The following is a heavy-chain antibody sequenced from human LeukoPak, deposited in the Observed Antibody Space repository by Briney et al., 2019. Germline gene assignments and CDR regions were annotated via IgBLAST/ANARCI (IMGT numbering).Heavy chain of an antibody. Sequence: GASVKVSCKASGYTFTSYGISWVRQAPGQGLEWMGWISAYNGNTNYAQKLQGRVTMTTDTSTSTAYMELRSLRSDDTAVYYRAREGRDCSGGSCYSGNWFDPWGQGTLVTVSS. J-gene: IGHJ5*02. D-gene: IGHD2-15*01. V-gene: IGHV1-18*01. CDR2: ISAYNGNT. CDR3: AREGRDCSGGSCYSGNWFDP. CDR1: GYTFTSYG.